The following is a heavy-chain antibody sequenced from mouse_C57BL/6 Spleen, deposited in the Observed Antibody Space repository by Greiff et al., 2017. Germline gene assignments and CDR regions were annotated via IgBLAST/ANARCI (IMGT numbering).Heavy chain of an antibody. CDR2: INPYNGGT. CDR3: ARRSNWDWFAY. V-gene: IGHV1-19*01. Sequence: EVQLQQSGPVLVKPGASVKMSCKASGYTFTDYYMNWVKQSHGKSLEWIGVINPYNGGTSYNQKFKGKATLTVDKSSSTAYMELNSLTSEDSAVYYCARRSNWDWFAYWGQGTLVTVSA. D-gene: IGHD4-1*01. CDR1: GYTFTDYY. J-gene: IGHJ3*01.